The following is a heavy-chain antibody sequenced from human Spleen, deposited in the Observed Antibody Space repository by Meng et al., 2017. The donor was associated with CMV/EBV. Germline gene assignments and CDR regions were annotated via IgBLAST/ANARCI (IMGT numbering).Heavy chain of an antibody. J-gene: IGHJ6*02. Sequence: GESLKISCAASGFTFSSYGMHWVRQAPGKGLEWVAFIRYDGSNKYYADSVKGRFTISRDNSKYTLYLQMNSLRAEDTAVYYCAKDIALVVRFSYYGMDVWGQGTTVTVSS. V-gene: IGHV3-30*02. CDR3: AKDIALVVRFSYYGMDV. D-gene: IGHD3-16*01. CDR1: GFTFSSYG. CDR2: IRYDGSNK.